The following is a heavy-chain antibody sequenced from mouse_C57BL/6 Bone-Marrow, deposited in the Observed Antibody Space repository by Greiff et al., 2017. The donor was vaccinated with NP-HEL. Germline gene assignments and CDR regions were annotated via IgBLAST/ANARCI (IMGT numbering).Heavy chain of an antibody. CDR3: VRIGNFYAMDY. Sequence: EVQLMESGGGLVQPKGSLKLSCAASGFSFNTYAMNWVRQAPGKGLEWVARISSKSNNYATYYAVSVKASFTISRDDSESMLYLQMSNLKTTDTSMYYCVRIGNFYAMDYWGQGTSVTVSS. CDR1: GFSFNTYA. V-gene: IGHV10-1*01. D-gene: IGHD1-1*01. J-gene: IGHJ4*01. CDR2: ISSKSNNYAT.